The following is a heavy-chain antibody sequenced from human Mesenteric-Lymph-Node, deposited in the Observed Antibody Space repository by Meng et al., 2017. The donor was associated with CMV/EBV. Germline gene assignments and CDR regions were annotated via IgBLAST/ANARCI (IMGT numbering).Heavy chain of an antibody. D-gene: IGHD2/OR15-2a*01. Sequence: ASVKVSCKASGYTFIGFGVSWVRQAPGQGLEWMGWITPYNGNTNYAQEWQGRVTMTTDTSTNTAYMELRSLRSDDTDVYYCAREIGSRADVWGQGTTVTVSS. J-gene: IGHJ6*02. CDR1: GYTFIGFG. CDR2: ITPYNGNT. CDR3: AREIGSRADV. V-gene: IGHV1-18*01.